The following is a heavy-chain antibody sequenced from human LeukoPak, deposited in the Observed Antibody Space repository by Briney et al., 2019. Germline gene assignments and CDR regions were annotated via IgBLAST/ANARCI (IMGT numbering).Heavy chain of an antibody. D-gene: IGHD3-22*01. CDR2: FDPEDGET. Sequence: ASGKVSCKVSAYTLTELSMHWVRQAPGKGLEWMGGFDPEDGETIYAQKFQGRVTMTEDTSTDTAYMELSSLRSEDTAVYYCATTSSYSSGYYDYWGQGTLVTVSS. CDR3: ATTSSYSSGYYDY. CDR1: AYTLTELS. V-gene: IGHV1-24*01. J-gene: IGHJ4*02.